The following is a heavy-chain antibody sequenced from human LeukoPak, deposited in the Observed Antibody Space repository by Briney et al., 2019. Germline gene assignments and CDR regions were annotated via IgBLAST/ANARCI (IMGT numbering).Heavy chain of an antibody. CDR2: IYSGGST. D-gene: IGHD3-10*01. J-gene: IGHJ4*02. CDR1: GFTVSSNY. Sequence: PGGSLRLSCAASGFTVSSNYMSWVRQAPGKGLEWVSVIYSGGSTYYADSVKGRFTISRDNSKNTLYLQMNSLRAEDTAVYYCARDLRGSYYDYWGQGTLVTVSS. V-gene: IGHV3-53*01. CDR3: ARDLRGSYYDY.